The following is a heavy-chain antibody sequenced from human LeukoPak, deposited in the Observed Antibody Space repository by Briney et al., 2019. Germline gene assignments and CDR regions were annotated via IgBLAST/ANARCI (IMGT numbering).Heavy chain of an antibody. Sequence: ASVKVSCKASGYTFTGYYMHWVRQAPGQGLEWMGWINPNSGGTNYAQKFQGRVTVTRDTSIGTAYMELSRLRSGDTAVYYCARDHCSSANCYEYHYYGMDVWGQGTTVTVSS. V-gene: IGHV1-2*02. CDR3: ARDHCSSANCYEYHYYGMDV. J-gene: IGHJ6*02. D-gene: IGHD2-2*01. CDR1: GYTFTGYY. CDR2: INPNSGGT.